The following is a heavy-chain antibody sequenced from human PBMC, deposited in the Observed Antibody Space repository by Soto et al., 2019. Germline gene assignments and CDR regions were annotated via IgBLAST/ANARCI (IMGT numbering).Heavy chain of an antibody. CDR3: AKEYSGYDHFDY. CDR2: LYNTGST. V-gene: IGHV4-59*12. Sequence: SETLSLTCTVSGASISRYYWSWIRQSPGKGLEWIGYLYNTGSTIYNPSLKSRVTISVDTSKNQFSLKLSSVTAADTAVYYCAKEYSGYDHFDYWGQGTLVTVSS. J-gene: IGHJ4*02. CDR1: GASISRYY. D-gene: IGHD5-12*01.